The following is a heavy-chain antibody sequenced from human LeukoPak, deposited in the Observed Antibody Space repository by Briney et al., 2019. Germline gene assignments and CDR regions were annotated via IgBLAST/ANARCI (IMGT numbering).Heavy chain of an antibody. CDR1: GFTFSSYA. CDR3: AKDLRYGSGSYYNPFDY. Sequence: GGSLRLSCAASGFTFSSYAMSWVCQAPGKGLEWVSAISGSGGSTYYADSVKGRFTISRDNSKNTLYLQMNSLRAEDTAVYYCAKDLRYGSGSYYNPFDYWGQGTLVTVSS. D-gene: IGHD3-10*01. V-gene: IGHV3-23*01. J-gene: IGHJ4*02. CDR2: ISGSGGST.